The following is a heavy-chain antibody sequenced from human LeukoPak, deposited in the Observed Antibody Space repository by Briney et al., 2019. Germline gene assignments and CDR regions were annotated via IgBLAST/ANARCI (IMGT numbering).Heavy chain of an antibody. CDR3: AKGPIVVVPAALDY. Sequence: GGSLRLSRASSGFTFSSYAMSWVRQAPGKGLEWVSAISGSGGSTYYADSVKGRFTISRDNSKNTLYLQMNSLRAEDTAVYYCAKGPIVVVPAALDYWGQGTLVTVSS. J-gene: IGHJ4*02. V-gene: IGHV3-23*01. D-gene: IGHD2-2*01. CDR1: GFTFSSYA. CDR2: ISGSGGST.